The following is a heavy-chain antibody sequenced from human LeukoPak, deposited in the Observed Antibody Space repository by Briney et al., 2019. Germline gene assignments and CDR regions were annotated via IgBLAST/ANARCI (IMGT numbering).Heavy chain of an antibody. CDR1: GFTFSSYA. CDR2: ISGSGGST. V-gene: IGHV3-23*01. CDR3: ATSRGGYGPYYFDY. J-gene: IGHJ4*02. D-gene: IGHD5-18*01. Sequence: GGSLRLSCAASGFTFSSYAMSWVRQAPGKGLEWVSAISGSGGSTYYADSVKGRFTISRDNSKTTLYLEMNSLRAEDTAVYYCATSRGGYGPYYFDYWGQGTLVTVSS.